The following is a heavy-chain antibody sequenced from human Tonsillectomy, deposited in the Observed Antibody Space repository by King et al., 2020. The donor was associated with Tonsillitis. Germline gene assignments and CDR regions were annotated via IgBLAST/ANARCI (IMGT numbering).Heavy chain of an antibody. V-gene: IGHV3-30*01. Sequence: VQLVESGGGVVQPGRSLRLSCAASGFTFSPYAMHWVRQAPGKGLEWVALISYDGSKKYYADSVKGRVTISRDNSKNTLYLQMNSLRAEDTAVYYCARARRLGNAFDIWGQGTMVIVSS. CDR3: ARARRLGNAFDI. J-gene: IGHJ3*02. CDR2: ISYDGSKK. D-gene: IGHD7-27*01. CDR1: GFTFSPYA.